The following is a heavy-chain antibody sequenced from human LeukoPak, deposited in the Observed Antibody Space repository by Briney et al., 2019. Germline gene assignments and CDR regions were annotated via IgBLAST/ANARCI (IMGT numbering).Heavy chain of an antibody. Sequence: PSETLSLTCAVSGYSISSGYYWGWIRQPPGKGLEWIGSIYHSGSTYCNPSLKSRVTISVDTSKNQFSLKLSSVTAADTAVYYCAGLDDFWSGYSPDDYWGQGTLVTVSS. V-gene: IGHV4-38-2*01. CDR1: GYSISSGYY. CDR2: IYHSGST. D-gene: IGHD3-3*01. CDR3: AGLDDFWSGYSPDDY. J-gene: IGHJ4*02.